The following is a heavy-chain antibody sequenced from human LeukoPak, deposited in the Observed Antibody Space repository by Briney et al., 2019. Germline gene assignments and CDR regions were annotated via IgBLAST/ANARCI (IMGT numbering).Heavy chain of an antibody. V-gene: IGHV4-39*01. Sequence: SETLSLTCTVSGGSISSSSYYWAWIRQPPGKGLEWIGNIYYSGSTYYNPYIKSRVTISVDTSKNLFSLTLSSVIAADTAVYYCARHFCSSAGCFSLHYWGQGTLVTVSS. CDR2: IYYSGST. D-gene: IGHD2-15*01. CDR1: GGSISSSSYY. J-gene: IGHJ4*02. CDR3: ARHFCSSAGCFSLHY.